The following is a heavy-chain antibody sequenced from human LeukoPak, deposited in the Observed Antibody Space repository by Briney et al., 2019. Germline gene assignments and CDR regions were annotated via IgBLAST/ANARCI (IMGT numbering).Heavy chain of an antibody. J-gene: IGHJ4*02. V-gene: IGHV1-2*06. CDR1: GYSFTSYY. D-gene: IGHD5-18*01. Sequence: PGESLKISCKGSGYSFTSYYMHWVRQAPGQGLEWMGRINPNSGGTNYAQKFQGRVTMTRDTSISTAYMELSRLRSDDTAVYYCARDIKTGYSYGHKPSLVYWGQGTLVTVSS. CDR3: ARDIKTGYSYGHKPSLVY. CDR2: INPNSGGT.